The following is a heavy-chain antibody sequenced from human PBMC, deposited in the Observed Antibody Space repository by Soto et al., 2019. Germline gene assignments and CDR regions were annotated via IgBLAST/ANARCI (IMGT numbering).Heavy chain of an antibody. CDR2: ITAYNGIA. CDR1: GYSFTTHG. Sequence: QVQLVQSGPEVKKAGASVKVSCKASGYSFTTHGVSWVRQAPGQGLEWVGWITAYNGIANYAQKFQGRVTMTTDTSTSRVYMELRSLRSDDTAVYYCARDSGNYETFDIWGQGTMVTVSS. CDR3: ARDSGNYETFDI. V-gene: IGHV1-18*01. D-gene: IGHD3-16*01. J-gene: IGHJ3*02.